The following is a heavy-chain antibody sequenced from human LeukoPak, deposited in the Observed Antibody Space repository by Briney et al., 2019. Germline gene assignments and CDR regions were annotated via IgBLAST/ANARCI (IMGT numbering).Heavy chain of an antibody. Sequence: SQTLSLTCTVSGGSISSGGYYWGWIRQPPGKGLEWIGYIYHSGSTYYNPSLKSRVTISVDRSKNQFSLKLSSVTAADTAVYHCARVSKVVPAAHLFDYWGQGTLVTVSS. J-gene: IGHJ4*02. CDR2: IYHSGST. CDR3: ARVSKVVPAAHLFDY. D-gene: IGHD2-2*01. V-gene: IGHV4-30-2*01. CDR1: GGSISSGGYY.